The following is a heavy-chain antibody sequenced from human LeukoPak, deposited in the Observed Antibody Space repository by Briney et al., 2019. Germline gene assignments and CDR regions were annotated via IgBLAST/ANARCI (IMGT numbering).Heavy chain of an antibody. CDR1: GFTFSSFG. CDR3: AKGSGGSGTYVPFDM. CDR2: ISTGDKTT. V-gene: IGHV3-23*03. D-gene: IGHD2-15*01. Sequence: PGGSLRLSCAASGFTFSSFGMSWVRQAPGKGLEWVSIISTGDKTTHYADSVRGRFTISRDNSKSMLYLHMNSLRAEDTALYYCAKGSGGSGTYVPFDMWGQGTMVTVS. J-gene: IGHJ3*02.